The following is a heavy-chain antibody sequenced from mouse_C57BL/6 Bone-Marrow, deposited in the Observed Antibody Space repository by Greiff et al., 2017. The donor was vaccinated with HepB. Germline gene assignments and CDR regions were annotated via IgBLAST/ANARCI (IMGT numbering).Heavy chain of an antibody. J-gene: IGHJ2*01. CDR2: IDPSDSYN. Sequence: QVQLQQPGAELVMPGASVKLSCKASGYTFTSYWMHWVKQRPGQGLEWIGEIDPSDSYNNYNQKFKGKSTLTVDKSSSTAYMQLRSLTSEDAAVYDCARAGLHYDYGSSYHLDYWGQGTTLTVSS. V-gene: IGHV1-69*01. CDR3: ARAGLHYDYGSSYHLDY. CDR1: GYTFTSYW. D-gene: IGHD1-1*01.